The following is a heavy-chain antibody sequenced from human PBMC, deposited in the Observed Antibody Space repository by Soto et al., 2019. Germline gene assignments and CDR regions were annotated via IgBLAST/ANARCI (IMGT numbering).Heavy chain of an antibody. D-gene: IGHD2-2*01. V-gene: IGHV3-23*01. CDR3: ATKVVPAAIG. CDR2: ISGSGGST. Sequence: ASVKVSCKASGYTFTGYFMLWVRQAPGKGLEWVSAISGSGGSTYYADSVKGRFTISRDNSKNTLYLQMNSLRAEDTAVYYCATKVVPAAIGWGQGTLVTVSS. J-gene: IGHJ4*02. CDR1: GYTFTGYF.